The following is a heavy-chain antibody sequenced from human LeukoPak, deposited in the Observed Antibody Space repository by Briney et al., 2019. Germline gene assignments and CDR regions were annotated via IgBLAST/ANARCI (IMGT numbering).Heavy chain of an antibody. CDR1: GFTFSSYK. CDR3: AREGQLPGGNAFDI. CDR2: ISSSSSYI. J-gene: IGHJ3*02. D-gene: IGHD3-16*01. V-gene: IGHV3-21*01. Sequence: PGGSLRLSCAASGFTFSSYKMNWVRQAPGKGLEWVSSISSSSSYIYYADSVKGRFTISRDNAKNSLYLQMNSLRAEDTAVYYCAREGQLPGGNAFDIWGQGTMVTVSS.